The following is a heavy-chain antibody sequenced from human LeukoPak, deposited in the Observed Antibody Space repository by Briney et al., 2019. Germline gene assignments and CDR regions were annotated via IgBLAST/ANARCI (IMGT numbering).Heavy chain of an antibody. Sequence: SETLSLTCTVSGGSISSYYWSWIRQPAGKGLEWIGRIYTSGSTNYNPSLKSRVTMSVDTSKNQFSLKLSSVTAADTSVYYCARGGGYCSSTSCYNAFVIWGQGTMVTVSS. CDR1: GGSISSYY. J-gene: IGHJ3*02. V-gene: IGHV4-4*07. CDR2: IYTSGST. CDR3: ARGGGYCSSTSCYNAFVI. D-gene: IGHD2-2*02.